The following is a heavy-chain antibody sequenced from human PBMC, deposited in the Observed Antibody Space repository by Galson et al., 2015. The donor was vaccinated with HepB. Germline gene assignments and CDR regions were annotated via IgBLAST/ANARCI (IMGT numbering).Heavy chain of an antibody. CDR3: AGGGRGVPAAAGRSDAFDI. J-gene: IGHJ3*02. CDR1: GDSISSYY. D-gene: IGHD6-13*01. CDR2: IYGSGST. V-gene: IGHV4-4*07. Sequence: SESLSLTCVVSGDSISSYYWSWLRQPAGKGLEWIGRIYGSGSTSYNPSLKSRVTMPVDTSKKQFSLKLSSVTAADTAVYYCAGGGRGVPAAAGRSDAFDIWGQGTMVTVSS.